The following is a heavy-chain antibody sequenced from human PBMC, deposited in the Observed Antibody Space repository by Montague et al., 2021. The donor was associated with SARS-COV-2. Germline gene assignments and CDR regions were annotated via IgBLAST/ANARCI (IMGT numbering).Heavy chain of an antibody. CDR3: ARAYCGGDCHVGP. D-gene: IGHD2-21*02. Sequence: SETLSLTCTVSVGSISNYYWTWIRQPPGKGLEWIGYIYDSGSANYNPSLKSRSTISVDTSNNQFSLRRSSVTAADTAVYYCARAYCGGDCHVGPWGQGILVTVSS. V-gene: IGHV4-59*01. J-gene: IGHJ5*02. CDR2: IYDSGSA. CDR1: VGSISNYY.